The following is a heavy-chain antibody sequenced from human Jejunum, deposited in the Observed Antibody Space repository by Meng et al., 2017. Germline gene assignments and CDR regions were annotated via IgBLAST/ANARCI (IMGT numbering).Heavy chain of an antibody. CDR1: GYPFTRYG. CDR2: ISAYNGNT. J-gene: IGHJ4*02. V-gene: IGHV1-18*01. Sequence: QVQLVQSGAEGKKPAASVKVSGKTSGYPFTRYGISWVRQAPGQGLEWMGWISAYNGNTNYAQKFQGRVTMTTDTSTSTAYMELRSLRSDDTAVYYCTILSPCTGGTCYPYDYWGQGTLVTVSS. CDR3: TILSPCTGGTCYPYDY. D-gene: IGHD2-15*01.